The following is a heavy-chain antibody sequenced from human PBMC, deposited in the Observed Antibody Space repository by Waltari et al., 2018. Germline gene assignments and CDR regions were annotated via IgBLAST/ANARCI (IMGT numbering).Heavy chain of an antibody. D-gene: IGHD3-3*01. J-gene: IGHJ4*02. Sequence: QTTFKESGPTLVKPTQTLTLTCTFSGFSLSINGVVVGWIGQPPGKALEWLALIYWNDDKRYSPSLKSRLTITKDTSKNQVVLTMTNMDPVDTATYCCAHRDVTIFGVVTEFDYWGQGTLVTVSS. CDR1: GFSLSINGVV. CDR3: AHRDVTIFGVVTEFDY. CDR2: IYWNDDK. V-gene: IGHV2-5*01.